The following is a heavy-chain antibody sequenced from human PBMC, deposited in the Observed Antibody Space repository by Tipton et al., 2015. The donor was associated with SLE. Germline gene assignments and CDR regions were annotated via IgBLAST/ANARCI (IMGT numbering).Heavy chain of an antibody. CDR2: FYFSGSS. V-gene: IGHV4-59*01. CDR3: ARHLGVIVAFEV. D-gene: IGHD3-10*01. CDR1: GVSISTYY. Sequence: LRLSCSVSGVSISTYYWSWIRQSPGKGLEWIGFFYFSGSSQYNPSLKSRVAISADTSNNQFSLELRSVTAADTAVYYCARHLGVIVAFEVWGQGTVLTVSS. J-gene: IGHJ3*01.